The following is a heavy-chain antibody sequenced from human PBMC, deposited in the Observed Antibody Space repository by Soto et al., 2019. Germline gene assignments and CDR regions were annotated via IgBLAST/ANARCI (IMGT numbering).Heavy chain of an antibody. Sequence: SQTLSLTCAISGDSVASNSVTWDWIRQSPSRGLEWLGRTYYRSKWYNDYAISVKSRISINPDTSNNQVSLQLNSVTPDDTAVYYCARLIGNSWLDSWGQGTLVTVSS. D-gene: IGHD3-16*01. J-gene: IGHJ5*01. CDR3: ARLIGNSWLDS. CDR1: GDSVASNSVT. CDR2: TYYRSKWYN. V-gene: IGHV6-1*01.